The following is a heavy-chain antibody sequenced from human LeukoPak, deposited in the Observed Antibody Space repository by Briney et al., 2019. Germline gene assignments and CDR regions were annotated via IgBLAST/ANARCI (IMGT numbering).Heavy chain of an antibody. J-gene: IGHJ4*02. V-gene: IGHV3-30*18. Sequence: GGSLRLSCAASGFTFSSYGMHWVRQAPGKGLEWVAVISYDGSNKYYADSVKARFTISRDNSKNTLYLQMNSLRAEDTAVYYCAKDSGDSGSDGVTDYWGQGTLVTVSS. CDR2: ISYDGSNK. CDR3: AKDSGDSGSDGVTDY. D-gene: IGHD1-26*01. CDR1: GFTFSSYG.